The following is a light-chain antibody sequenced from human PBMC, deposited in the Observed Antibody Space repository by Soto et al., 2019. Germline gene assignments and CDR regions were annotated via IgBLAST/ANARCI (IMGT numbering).Light chain of an antibody. CDR2: DVS. V-gene: IGLV2-14*03. CDR3: GSYTGSSTSGV. Sequence: QSALTQPASVSGSPGQSITISCTGTSSDVGGNKYVSWYQHHPGKAPKRMIYDVSSRPSGVSNRFSGSKSDNAASLTISGLQAEDEADYYYGSYTGSSTSGVFGGGTKLTVL. J-gene: IGLJ3*02. CDR1: SSDVGGNKY.